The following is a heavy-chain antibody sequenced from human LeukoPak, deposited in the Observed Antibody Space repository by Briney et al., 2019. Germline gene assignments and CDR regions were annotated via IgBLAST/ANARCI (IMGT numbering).Heavy chain of an antibody. D-gene: IGHD6-19*01. J-gene: IGHJ4*02. V-gene: IGHV3-30*18. CDR2: ISYDGSNK. CDR1: GFTFSSYG. CDR3: AKEGQWLVQDY. Sequence: GGSPRLSCAASGFTFSSYGMHWVRQAPGKGLEWVAVISYDGSNKYYADSVKGRFTISRDNSKNTLYLQMNSLRAEDTAVYYCAKEGQWLVQDYWGQGTLVTVSS.